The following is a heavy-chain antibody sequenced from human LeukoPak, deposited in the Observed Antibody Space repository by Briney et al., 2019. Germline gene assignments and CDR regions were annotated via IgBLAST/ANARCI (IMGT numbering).Heavy chain of an antibody. CDR2: IYYTGST. D-gene: IGHD3-10*01. CDR1: GFTFSSYA. CDR3: ARGGGSGSYYNDAFDI. V-gene: IGHV4-59*12. Sequence: PGGSLRLSCAASGFTFSSYAMSWIRQPPGKGLEWIGYIYYTGSTDYNPSLKSRVTISVDTSKNQFSLKLSSVTAADTAVYYCARGGGSGSYYNDAFDIWGQGTMVTVSS. J-gene: IGHJ3*02.